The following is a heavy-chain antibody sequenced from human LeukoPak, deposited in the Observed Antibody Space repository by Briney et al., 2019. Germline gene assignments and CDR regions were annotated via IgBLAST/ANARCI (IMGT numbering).Heavy chain of an antibody. CDR1: GGTFSSYA. D-gene: IGHD6-13*01. Sequence: SVKVSCKASGGTFSSYAISWVRQAPGQGLEWMGGIIPIFGTANYAQKFQGRVTITADKSTSTAYMELSSLRSEDTAVYYCARSKGQQLENYYYMDVWGKGTTVTVSS. J-gene: IGHJ6*03. V-gene: IGHV1-69*06. CDR2: IIPIFGTA. CDR3: ARSKGQQLENYYYMDV.